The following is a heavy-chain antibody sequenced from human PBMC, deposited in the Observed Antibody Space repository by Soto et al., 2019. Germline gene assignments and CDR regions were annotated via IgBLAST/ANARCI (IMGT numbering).Heavy chain of an antibody. V-gene: IGHV4-61*08. CDR3: ARSVGLWSFDYVH. J-gene: IGHJ4*02. CDR2: IYYSGST. CDR1: GGSISSGGYY. Sequence: SETLSLTCAVSGGSISSGGYYWSWIRQPPGKGLEWIGYIYYSGSTNYNPSLKSRVTISVDTSKNQFSLKLSSVTAADTAVYYCARSVGLWSFDYVHWGQGTLVTVSS. D-gene: IGHD4-17*01.